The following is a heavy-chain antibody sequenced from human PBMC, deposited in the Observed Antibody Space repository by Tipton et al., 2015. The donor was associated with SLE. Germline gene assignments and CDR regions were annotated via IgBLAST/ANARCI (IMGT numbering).Heavy chain of an antibody. CDR3: ARTSGSYMDY. D-gene: IGHD3-10*01. CDR2: IYHSGGT. V-gene: IGHV4-59*07. J-gene: IGHJ4*02. Sequence: TLSLTCAVSGGSISTYYWSWIRQPPGKGLEWIGYIYHSGGTNHSPSLRSRLTTSVYTSKNQFSLRLSSVTAADTAVYYCARTSGSYMDYWGQGTLVTVSS. CDR1: GGSISTYY.